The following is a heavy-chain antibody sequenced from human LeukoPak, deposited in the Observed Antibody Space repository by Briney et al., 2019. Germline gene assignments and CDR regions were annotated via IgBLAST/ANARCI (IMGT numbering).Heavy chain of an antibody. J-gene: IGHJ3*02. CDR3: AGKRITMIVVVTGDAFDI. Sequence: PSETLSLTCTVSGGSISSYYWSWIRQPAGKGLEWIGRIYTSGSTNYNPSLKSRVTMSVDTSKNQFSLKLSSVTAADTAVYYCAGKRITMIVVVTGDAFDIWGQGTMVTVSS. CDR1: GGSISSYY. CDR2: IYTSGST. D-gene: IGHD3-22*01. V-gene: IGHV4-4*07.